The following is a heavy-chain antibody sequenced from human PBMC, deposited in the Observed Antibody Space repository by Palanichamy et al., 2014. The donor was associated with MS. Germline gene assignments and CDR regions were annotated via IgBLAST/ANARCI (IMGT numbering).Heavy chain of an antibody. D-gene: IGHD2-21*01. V-gene: IGHV2-70*15. CDR3: ARIRAGGDETPGWFDP. J-gene: IGHJ5*02. CDR1: GFSLSTSGTC. CDR2: IDWDDDK. Sequence: QVTLRESGPALVKPTQTPTLTCTFSGFSLSTSGTCVSWIRQPPGKALEWLARIDWDDDKYYSTSLKTRLTISKDTSKNQVVLTMTNMDPVDTATYYCARIRAGGDETPGWFDPWGQGTLVTVSS.